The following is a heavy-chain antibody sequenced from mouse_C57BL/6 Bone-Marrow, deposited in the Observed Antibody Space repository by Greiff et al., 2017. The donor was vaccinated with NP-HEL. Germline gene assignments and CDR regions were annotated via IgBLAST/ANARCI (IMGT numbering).Heavy chain of an antibody. V-gene: IGHV1-54*01. CDR3: ARVGSYAMDY. D-gene: IGHD2-2*01. CDR1: GYAFTNYL. Sequence: QVQLKQSGAELVRPGTSVKVSCKASGYAFTNYLIEWVKQRPGQGLEWIGVINPGSGGTNYNEKFKGKATLTADKSSSTAYMQLSSLTSEYSAVYFCARVGSYAMDYWGQGTSVTVSS. J-gene: IGHJ4*01. CDR2: INPGSGGT.